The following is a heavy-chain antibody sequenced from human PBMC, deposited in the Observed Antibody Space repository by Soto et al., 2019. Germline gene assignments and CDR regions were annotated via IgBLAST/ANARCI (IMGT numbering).Heavy chain of an antibody. J-gene: IGHJ4*02. CDR3: TTDYVFILTSFDY. V-gene: IGHV3-23*01. D-gene: IGHD3-9*01. CDR1: GFTFSSYA. CDR2: ISGSGGST. Sequence: GGSLRLSCASSGFTFSSYAMSWVRQAPGKGLEWVSAISGSGGSTYYADSVKGRFTISRDNSKNTLYLQMNSLKTEDTAVYYCTTDYVFILTSFDYWGQGTLVTVSS.